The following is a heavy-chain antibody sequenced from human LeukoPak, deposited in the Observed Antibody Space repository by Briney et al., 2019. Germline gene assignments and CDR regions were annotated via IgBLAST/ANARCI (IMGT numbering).Heavy chain of an antibody. D-gene: IGHD3-3*01. V-gene: IGHV4-34*01. CDR2: IHPYGFT. J-gene: IGHJ5*02. Sequence: NSSETLSLTCALYGGSFSNYYWSWTRQPPGKGLEWIGEIHPYGFTNFNPSLKSRVSISVDTSKNQFFLKLTSVTAADTAVYYCSRGSDESKSGDTWGQGSLVTVSS. CDR3: SRGSDESKSGDT. CDR1: GGSFSNYY.